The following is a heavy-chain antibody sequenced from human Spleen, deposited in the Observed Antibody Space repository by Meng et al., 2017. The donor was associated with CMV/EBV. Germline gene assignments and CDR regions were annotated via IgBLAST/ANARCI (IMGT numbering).Heavy chain of an antibody. V-gene: IGHV1-18*01. CDR1: GSTFTSYG. CDR3: ARGGGYSSGWYLFY. CDR2: ISAYNGNT. J-gene: IGHJ4*02. Sequence: ASGSTFTSYGLSWVRQAPGQGLEWMGWISAYNGNTNYAQKLQGRVTMTTDTSTSTAYMELRSLRSDDTAVYYCARGGGYSSGWYLFYWGQGTLVTVSS. D-gene: IGHD6-19*01.